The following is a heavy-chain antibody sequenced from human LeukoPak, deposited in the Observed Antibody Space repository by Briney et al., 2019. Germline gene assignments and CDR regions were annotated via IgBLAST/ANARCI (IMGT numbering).Heavy chain of an antibody. CDR2: IYPGDSDT. V-gene: IGHV5-51*01. CDR1: GYSFTSYW. J-gene: IGHJ6*04. D-gene: IGHD2-2*01. CDR3: ARGYCSSTSCPPLWRV. Sequence: GESLKISCKGSGYSFTSYWIGWVRQMPGKGLEWMGIIYPGDSDTRYSPSFQGQVTISADKSISTAYLQWSSLKASDTAMYYCARGYCSSTSCPPLWRVWGKGTTVTVSS.